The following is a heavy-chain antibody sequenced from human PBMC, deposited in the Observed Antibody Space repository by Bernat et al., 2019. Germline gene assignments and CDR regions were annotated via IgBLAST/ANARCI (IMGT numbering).Heavy chain of an antibody. CDR1: GFTFSNYA. Sequence: EVQLLESGGGLVQPGGSLRLSCAASGFTFSNYAMSWVRQAPGKGLEWVSAIGGSDGNTYYADSVKGRFTISRDNSKNILYLQMNSLRAEDTDVYSCSRPGGSYVFRGFDSWGQGTLVTVSS. J-gene: IGHJ4*02. V-gene: IGHV3-23*01. CDR3: SRPGGSYVFRGFDS. CDR2: IGGSDGNT. D-gene: IGHD1-26*01.